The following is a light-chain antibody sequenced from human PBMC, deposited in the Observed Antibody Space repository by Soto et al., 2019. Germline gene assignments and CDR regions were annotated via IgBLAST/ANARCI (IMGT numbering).Light chain of an antibody. CDR1: RVMSSW. V-gene: IGKV1D-12*01. CDR2: AAS. J-gene: IGKJ5*01. CDR3: QQTDTLKST. Sequence: DIQITPSPSSVSAALGESVTITCRASRVMSSWLAWYQQKPGKAPKLLIFAASTLQSGVPSRFSGSGSRTDFTLNITRMKTEDIGTYYCQQTDTLKSTFGQGTRLEI.